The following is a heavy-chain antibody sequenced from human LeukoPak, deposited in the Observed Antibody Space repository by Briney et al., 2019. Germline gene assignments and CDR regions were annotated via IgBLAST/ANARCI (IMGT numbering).Heavy chain of an antibody. CDR2: ISNSDDST. D-gene: IGHD1-1*01. CDR1: GFTFSNYA. CDR3: AKATGNLGN. Sequence: GGSLRLSCAASGFTFSNYAMSWVRQAPGKWLEWASTISNSDDSTYYADSVKGRFTISRDNPKNTLYLQMNSLTAEDTAIYYCAKATGNLGNWGQGTLVTVSS. J-gene: IGHJ4*02. V-gene: IGHV3-23*01.